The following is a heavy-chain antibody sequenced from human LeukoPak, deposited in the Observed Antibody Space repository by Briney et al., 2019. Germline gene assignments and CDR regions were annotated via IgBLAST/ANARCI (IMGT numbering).Heavy chain of an antibody. Sequence: SETLSFTCAVYAVTFSGYYWSWIPHPPGKGLKWSGEINSSGSTNYTPSLKSRVTISVDTSKNQFSLKLSSVTAADTAVYYCARGRRSNIVVVPAAISYWGQGTLVTVSS. CDR1: AVTFSGYY. CDR3: ARGRRSNIVVVPAAISY. J-gene: IGHJ4*02. D-gene: IGHD2-2*01. CDR2: INSSGST. V-gene: IGHV4-34*01.